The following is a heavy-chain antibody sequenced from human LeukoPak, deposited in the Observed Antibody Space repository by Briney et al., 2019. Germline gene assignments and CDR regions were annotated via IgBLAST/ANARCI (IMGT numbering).Heavy chain of an antibody. J-gene: IGHJ4*02. Sequence: SETLSLTCAVYGGSFSTYYWTWIRQPPGKGLEWIGEINHSGSTNYNPSLESRVTILVDSSKNQFSLKLSSVTAADTAVYFCAGGLVSWYNYWGQGTLVTVSS. CDR3: AGGLVSWYNY. V-gene: IGHV4-34*01. D-gene: IGHD6-13*01. CDR1: GGSFSTYY. CDR2: INHSGST.